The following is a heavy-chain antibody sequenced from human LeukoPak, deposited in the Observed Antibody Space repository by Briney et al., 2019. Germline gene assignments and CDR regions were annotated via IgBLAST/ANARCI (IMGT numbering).Heavy chain of an antibody. CDR3: ALVLLWFGELRRAGFDY. V-gene: IGHV1-18*01. CDR1: GYTFTSYG. CDR2: ISAYNGNT. Sequence: ASVKVSCKASGYTFTSYGISWVRQAPGQGLEWMGWISAYNGNTNYAQKLQGRVTMTTDTSTSTAYMELRSLRSDDTAVYYCALVLLWFGELRRAGFDYRGQGTLVTVSS. D-gene: IGHD3-10*01. J-gene: IGHJ4*02.